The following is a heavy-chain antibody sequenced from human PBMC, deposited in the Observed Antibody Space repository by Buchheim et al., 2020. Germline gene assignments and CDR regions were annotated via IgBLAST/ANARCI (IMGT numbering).Heavy chain of an antibody. CDR2: ISYDGSNK. D-gene: IGHD3-3*01. CDR1: GFTFSSYA. J-gene: IGHJ4*02. CDR3: VRSSGYLPDY. Sequence: QVQLVESGGGVVQPGRSLRLSCADSGFTFSSYAMHWVRQAPGKGLEWVAVISYDGSNKYYADSVKGRFTISRDNAKNSLYLQMNSLRAEDTAVYYCVRSSGYLPDYWGQGTL. V-gene: IGHV3-30-3*01.